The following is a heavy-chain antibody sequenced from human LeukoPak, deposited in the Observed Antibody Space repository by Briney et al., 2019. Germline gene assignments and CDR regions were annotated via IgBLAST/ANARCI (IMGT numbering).Heavy chain of an antibody. V-gene: IGHV4-34*01. CDR1: GGSFSGYY. D-gene: IGHD2-8*02. J-gene: IGHJ4*02. CDR2: INHSGST. Sequence: SETLSLTCAVYGGSFSGYYWSWIRQPPGKGLEWIGEINHSGSTNYNPSLKSRVTISVDTSKNRFSLKLSSVTAADTAVYYCARDWSHLDYWGQGTLVTVSS. CDR3: ARDWSHLDY.